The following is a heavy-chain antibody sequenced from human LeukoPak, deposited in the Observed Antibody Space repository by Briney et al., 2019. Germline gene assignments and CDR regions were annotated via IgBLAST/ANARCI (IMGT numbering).Heavy chain of an antibody. CDR1: GGSFSGYY. CDR3: ARVEYYYYGMDV. Sequence: SETLSLTCAVYGGSFSGYYWSWIRQPPGKGLEWIREINHSGSTNYNPSLKSRVTISVDTSKNQFSLKLSSVTAADTAVYYCARVEYYYYGMDVWGQGTTVTVSS. V-gene: IGHV4-34*01. CDR2: INHSGST. J-gene: IGHJ6*02.